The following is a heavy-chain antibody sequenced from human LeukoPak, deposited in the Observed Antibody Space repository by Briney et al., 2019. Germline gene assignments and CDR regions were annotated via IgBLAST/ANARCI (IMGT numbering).Heavy chain of an antibody. CDR1: GFTFSSYW. D-gene: IGHD2-15*01. CDR3: AREDCSGGSCYSGFADY. CDR2: IKQDGSEK. J-gene: IGHJ4*02. Sequence: GGSLRLSCAASGFTFSSYWMSWVRQAPGKGPEWVANIKQDGSEKYYVDSVKGRFTISRDNAKNSLYLQMNSLRAEDTAVYYCAREDCSGGSCYSGFADYWGQGTLVTVSS. V-gene: IGHV3-7*01.